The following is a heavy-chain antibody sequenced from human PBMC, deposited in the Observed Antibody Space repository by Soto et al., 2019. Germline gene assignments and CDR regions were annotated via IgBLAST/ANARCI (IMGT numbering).Heavy chain of an antibody. Sequence: ASVKVSCKVSGYTLIELSMHWVRQAPGKGLEWMGRFDPESGEAIYAQKFQGRVTMTEDTSTDTAYMELSSLRSEDTAVYYCATDHQWLGDYYYGMDVWGQGTTVTVSS. CDR1: GYTLIELS. CDR2: FDPESGEA. D-gene: IGHD6-19*01. CDR3: ATDHQWLGDYYYGMDV. V-gene: IGHV1-24*01. J-gene: IGHJ6*02.